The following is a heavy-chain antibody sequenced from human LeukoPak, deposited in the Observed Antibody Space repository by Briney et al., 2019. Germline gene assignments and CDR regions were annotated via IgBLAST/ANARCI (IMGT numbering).Heavy chain of an antibody. V-gene: IGHV4-4*07. Sequence: PSETLSLTCIVSGGSISSYYWSWIRQPAGKGLEWIGRIYSTGSTNYNPSLKSRVTMSVDTSKNQFSLRLRSVTAADTAVYYCARQIASAGTAGFDFWGQEALVTVSS. D-gene: IGHD6-13*01. CDR1: GGSISSYY. J-gene: IGHJ4*02. CDR3: ARQIASAGTAGFDF. CDR2: IYSTGST.